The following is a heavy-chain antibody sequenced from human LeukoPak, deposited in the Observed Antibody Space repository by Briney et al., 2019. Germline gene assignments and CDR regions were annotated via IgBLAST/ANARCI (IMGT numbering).Heavy chain of an antibody. D-gene: IGHD6-19*01. CDR1: GYTFTGYY. V-gene: IGHV1-2*06. CDR3: ARDRGQWLDLLGVCDY. J-gene: IGHJ4*02. CDR2: INPNSGGT. Sequence: GASVKVSCKASGYTFTGYYMHWVRQAPGQGLEWMGRINPNSGGTNYAQKFQGRVTMTRDTSISTAYMGLSRLRSDDTAVYYCARDRGQWLDLLGVCDYWGQGTLVTVSS.